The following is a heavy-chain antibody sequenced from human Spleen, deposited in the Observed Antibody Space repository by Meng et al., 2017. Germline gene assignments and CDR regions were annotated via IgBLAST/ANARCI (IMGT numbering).Heavy chain of an antibody. D-gene: IGHD4-17*01. J-gene: IGHJ4*02. CDR3: ARDPNHGDPGVRDF. V-gene: IGHV3-21*01. CDR2: ISHSSTYI. Sequence: GESLKISCAASGFTFSSYAMHWVRQAPGKGLEWVSSISHSSTYIYYADSVKGRFTISRDNSQNSLYLQINSLRAEDTAVYYCARDPNHGDPGVRDFWGQGTLVTVSS. CDR1: GFTFSSYA.